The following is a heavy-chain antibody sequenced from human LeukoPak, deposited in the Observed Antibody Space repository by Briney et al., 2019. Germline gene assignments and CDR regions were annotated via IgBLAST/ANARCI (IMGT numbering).Heavy chain of an antibody. D-gene: IGHD2-2*01. V-gene: IGHV3-7*01. CDR2: IKQDGSEK. CDR3: AKDGCSSTSCLDY. Sequence: GGSLRLSCAASGFTFSSYWMSWVRQAPGKGLEWVANIKQDGSEKYYVDSVKGRFTISRDNSKNTLYLQMNSLRAEDTAVYYCAKDGCSSTSCLDYWGQGTLVTVSS. J-gene: IGHJ4*02. CDR1: GFTFSSYW.